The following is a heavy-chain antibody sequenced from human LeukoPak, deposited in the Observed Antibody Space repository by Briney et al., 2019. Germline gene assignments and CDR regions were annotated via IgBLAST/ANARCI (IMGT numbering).Heavy chain of an antibody. Sequence: PGGSLRLSCTTSGITFSSFGMHWVRQAPGKGLEWVSAISGSGSSTHYADSVKGRFTISRDNSKNTLYLQMNNLRAEDTAVYYCAKPFIVGATGYYYYYMDVWGKGTTVTVSS. D-gene: IGHD1-26*01. V-gene: IGHV3-23*01. CDR1: GITFSSFG. J-gene: IGHJ6*03. CDR2: ISGSGSST. CDR3: AKPFIVGATGYYYYYMDV.